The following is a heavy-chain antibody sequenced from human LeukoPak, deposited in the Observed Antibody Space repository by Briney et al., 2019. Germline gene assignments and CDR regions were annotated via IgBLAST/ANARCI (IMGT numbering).Heavy chain of an antibody. CDR2: IYYSGST. CDR3: ARDPVIYGMDV. V-gene: IGHV4-61*01. J-gene: IGHJ6*02. CDR1: GGSVSSGSYY. D-gene: IGHD2-21*01. Sequence: SETPSLTCTVSGGSVSSGSYYWSWIRQPPGKGLEWIGYIYYSGSTNYNPSLKSRVTISVDTSKNQFSLKLSSVTAADTAVYYCARDPVIYGMDVWGQGTTVTVSS.